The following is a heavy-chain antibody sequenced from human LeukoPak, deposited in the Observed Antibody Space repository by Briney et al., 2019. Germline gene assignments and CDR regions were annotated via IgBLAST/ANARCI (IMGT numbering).Heavy chain of an antibody. D-gene: IGHD6-13*01. Sequence: PSETLSLTCTISGGPISSSNDYWGWLRQPPGKGLERIGSIYYSGTTYYSPSLKSRVTISVDTSKNQFSLKLTSVTAADTAVYYCARSGAAEGPTHNWFDPWSQGTLVTFSS. CDR1: GGPISSSNDY. CDR2: IYYSGTT. V-gene: IGHV4-39*01. CDR3: ARSGAAEGPTHNWFDP. J-gene: IGHJ5*02.